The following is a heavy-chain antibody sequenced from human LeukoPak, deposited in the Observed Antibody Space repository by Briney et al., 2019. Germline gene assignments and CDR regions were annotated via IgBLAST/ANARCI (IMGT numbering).Heavy chain of an antibody. J-gene: IGHJ5*02. CDR2: IRSNSDGGTI. V-gene: IGHV3-15*01. CDR3: ATDFYDST. D-gene: IGHD3-22*01. CDR1: GFTFSSYA. Sequence: PGGSLRLSCAASGFTFSSYAMSWVRQAPGKGLEWVGRIRSNSDGGTIDYAAPVKGRFTLSRDDSKDTLYLQMNSLQTEDTAVYYCATDFYDSTWGQGTLVTVSS.